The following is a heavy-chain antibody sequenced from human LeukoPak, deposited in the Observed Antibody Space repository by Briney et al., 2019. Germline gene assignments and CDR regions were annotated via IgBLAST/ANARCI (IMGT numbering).Heavy chain of an antibody. V-gene: IGHV3-23*01. CDR2: ISGSGGST. CDR1: GFTFSSYA. D-gene: IGHD6-19*01. J-gene: IGHJ6*03. CDR3: AKGGWRVYYYYMDV. Sequence: GGSLRLSCAASGFTFSSYAMSWVRQAPGKGLEWVPAISGSGGSTYYADSVKGRFTISRDNSKNTLYLQMNSLRAEDTAVYYCAKGGWRVYYYYMDVWGKGTTVTVSS.